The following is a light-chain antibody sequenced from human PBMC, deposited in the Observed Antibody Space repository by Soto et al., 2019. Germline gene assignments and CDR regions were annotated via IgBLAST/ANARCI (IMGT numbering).Light chain of an antibody. CDR3: QQYGSSGT. J-gene: IGKJ1*01. Sequence: EIVLTQSPATLSFSPGERATLSFRASHSVSSYLAWYQQKPGQAPRLLIYGASNRATGIPDRFSGSGSGTDFTLTISRLEPEDFAVYYCQQYGSSGTFGQGTKVDIK. V-gene: IGKV3-20*01. CDR2: GAS. CDR1: HSVSSY.